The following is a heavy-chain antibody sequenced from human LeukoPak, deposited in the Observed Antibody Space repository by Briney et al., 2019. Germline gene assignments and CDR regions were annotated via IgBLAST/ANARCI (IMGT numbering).Heavy chain of an antibody. V-gene: IGHV4-38-2*02. D-gene: IGHD3-22*01. J-gene: IGHJ5*02. Sequence: SETLSLTCTVSGYSISTSYYWGWIRQPPGKGLELIGSIYHSGNTYYNPSLKSRVTISVDTSKNQFSLKLSSVTAADTAVYYCARDVSGYAWFDPWGQGTLVTVSS. CDR2: IYHSGNT. CDR1: GYSISTSYY. CDR3: ARDVSGYAWFDP.